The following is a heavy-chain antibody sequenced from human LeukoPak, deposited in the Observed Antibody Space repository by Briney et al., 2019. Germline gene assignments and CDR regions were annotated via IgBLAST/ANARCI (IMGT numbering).Heavy chain of an antibody. J-gene: IGHJ6*03. V-gene: IGHV4-59*10. CDR2: IYISGSA. Sequence: SETLSLTCAVYGGSFSGYYWSWIRQPAGKGLEWIGRIYISGSASYNPSLKSRVTFSVDTSKNQFSLKLTSVTAADTAVYYCARVYDFWSGYFYYYYMDVWGKGTTVTVSS. CDR3: ARVYDFWSGYFYYYYMDV. CDR1: GGSFSGYY. D-gene: IGHD3-3*01.